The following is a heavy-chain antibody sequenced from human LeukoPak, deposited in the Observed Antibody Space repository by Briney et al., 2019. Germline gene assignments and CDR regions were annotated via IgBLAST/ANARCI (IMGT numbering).Heavy chain of an antibody. J-gene: IGHJ4*02. D-gene: IGHD6-13*01. CDR1: GFTFSSYA. V-gene: IGHV3-23*01. CDR2: ISGSGGNT. CDR3: VQSTAWYRSSWYLIY. Sequence: GGSLRLSCAASGFTFSSYAMSWVRKAPGKGLEWVSVISGSGGNTDYADPVKGRFSISRDNSKDTLNLQMNSLRAEDTAIYYCVQSTAWYRSSWYLIYWGQGILVTVSS.